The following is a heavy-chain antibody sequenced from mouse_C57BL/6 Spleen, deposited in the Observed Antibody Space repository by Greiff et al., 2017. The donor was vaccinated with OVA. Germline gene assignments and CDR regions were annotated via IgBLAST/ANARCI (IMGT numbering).Heavy chain of an antibody. CDR1: GFTFSSYA. CDR3: TRDDYYGSSLYAMDY. Sequence: EVQRVESGEGLVKPGGSLKLSCAASGFTFSSYAMSWVRQTPEKRLEWVAYISSGGDYIYYADTVKGRFTISRDNARNTLYLQMSSLKSEDTAMYYCTRDDYYGSSLYAMDYWGQGTSVTVSS. J-gene: IGHJ4*01. CDR2: ISSGGDYI. D-gene: IGHD1-1*01. V-gene: IGHV5-9-1*02.